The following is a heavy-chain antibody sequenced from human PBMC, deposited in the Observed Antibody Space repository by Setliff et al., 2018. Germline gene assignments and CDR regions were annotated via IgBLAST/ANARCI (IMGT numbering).Heavy chain of an antibody. Sequence: GGSLRLSCAASGFTFDDYAMHWVRQAPGKGLEWVSLISWDGGSTYYADSVKGRFTISRDNSKNSLYLQMNSLRAEDTALYYCAKGQVGYSSSWYRGEFDYWGQGTLVTVS. CDR3: AKGQVGYSSSWYRGEFDY. CDR2: ISWDGGST. V-gene: IGHV3-43D*03. J-gene: IGHJ4*02. D-gene: IGHD6-13*01. CDR1: GFTFDDYA.